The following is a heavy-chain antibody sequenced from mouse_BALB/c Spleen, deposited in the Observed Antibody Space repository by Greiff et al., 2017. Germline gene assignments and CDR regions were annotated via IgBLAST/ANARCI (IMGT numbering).Heavy chain of an antibody. V-gene: IGHV5-17*02. D-gene: IGHD1-1*01. CDR2: ISSGSSTI. J-gene: IGHJ4*01. Sequence: EVKLVESGGGLVQPGGSRKLSCAASGFTFSSFGMHWVRQAPEKGLEWVAYISSGSSTIYYADTVKGRFTISRDNPKNTLFLQMTSLRSEDTAMYYCARDYGSSGAMDYWGQGTSVTVSS. CDR3: ARDYGSSGAMDY. CDR1: GFTFSSFG.